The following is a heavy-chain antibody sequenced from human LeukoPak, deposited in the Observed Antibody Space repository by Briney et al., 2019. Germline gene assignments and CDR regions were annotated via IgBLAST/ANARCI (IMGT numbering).Heavy chain of an antibody. J-gene: IGHJ4*02. D-gene: IGHD6-13*01. V-gene: IGHV3-23*01. CDR1: GFTFGTSA. Sequence: GGSLRLSCVVSGFTFGTSAMSWVRQAPGKGPEWVSTFGRSGSDTYYSDSVKGRFTIFRDNSKNTLYLRMNSLRDEDTAVYYCAKGSLGSWYYFDYWGQGTLVTASS. CDR3: AKGSLGSWYYFDY. CDR2: FGRSGSDT.